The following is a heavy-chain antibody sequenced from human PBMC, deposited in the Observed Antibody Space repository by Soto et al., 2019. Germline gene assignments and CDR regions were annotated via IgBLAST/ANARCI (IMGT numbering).Heavy chain of an antibody. V-gene: IGHV4-38-2*01. D-gene: IGHD3-10*01. Sequence: SETLSLTCAVSGYSISSAYYWGWIRQPPGEGLQWIGTIYKSGNTYYNPSLKSRVTISLDTSKNQFSLRLSSVTAADTAVYYCARAGNEYGVDVWGQGTTVTVSS. CDR3: ARAGNEYGVDV. CDR2: IYKSGNT. J-gene: IGHJ6*02. CDR1: GYSISSAYY.